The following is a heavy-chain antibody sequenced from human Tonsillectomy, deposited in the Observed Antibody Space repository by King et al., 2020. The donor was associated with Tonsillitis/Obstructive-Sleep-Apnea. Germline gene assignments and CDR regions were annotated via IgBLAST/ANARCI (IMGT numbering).Heavy chain of an antibody. J-gene: IGHJ3*02. Sequence: DGQLVQSGAEVKKPGESLNISCKGSGYSFTSYWIGWVRQMPGKGLEWMGIIYPGDSATRYSPSFQGQVTLSAAKSISTAYPQWSSLKASDTAMHYCARLANYCSSTSCYTLGAFDIWGQGTMVTVSS. V-gene: IGHV5-51*01. CDR3: ARLANYCSSTSCYTLGAFDI. CDR1: GYSFTSYW. CDR2: IYPGDSAT. D-gene: IGHD2-2*02.